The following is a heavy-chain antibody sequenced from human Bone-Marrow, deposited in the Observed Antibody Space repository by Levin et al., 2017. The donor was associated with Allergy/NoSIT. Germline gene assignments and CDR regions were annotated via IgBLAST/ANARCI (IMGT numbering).Heavy chain of an antibody. CDR3: ASDSTGSYY. V-gene: IGHV5-10-1*01. J-gene: IGHJ4*02. CDR2: IDPSDSYT. D-gene: IGHD6-25*01. CDR1: GYRFTSYW. Sequence: HGESLKISCKASGYRFTSYWISWVRQMPGKGLEWMGRIDPSDSYTNYNPSFQGHVSISVDKSISTAYLQWSSLKASDTAMYYCASDSTGSYYWGQGTLVTVSS.